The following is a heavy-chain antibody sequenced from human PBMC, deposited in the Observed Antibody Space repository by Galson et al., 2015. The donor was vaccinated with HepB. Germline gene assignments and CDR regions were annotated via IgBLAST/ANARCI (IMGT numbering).Heavy chain of an antibody. J-gene: IGHJ4*02. CDR3: ARARTAMVTLPDY. CDR2: IIPIFGTA. V-gene: IGHV1-69*06. Sequence: SVKVSCKASGGTFSSYAISWVRQAPGQGLEWMGGIIPIFGTANYAQKFQGRVTITADKSTSTAYMELSSLRSEDTAVYYCARARTAMVTLPDYWGQGTLVTVSS. D-gene: IGHD5-18*01. CDR1: GGTFSSYA.